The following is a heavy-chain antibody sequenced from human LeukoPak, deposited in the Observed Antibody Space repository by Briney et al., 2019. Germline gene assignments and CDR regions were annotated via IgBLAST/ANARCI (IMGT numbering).Heavy chain of an antibody. D-gene: IGHD3-22*01. J-gene: IGHJ6*03. Sequence: VASVKVSCKASGYTFTSYDINWVRQATGQGLEWMGWMNPNSGNTGYAQKFQGRVTITRNTSISTAYMELSSLRSEDTAVYYCARGQGLHSVVSLFDYYYYYMDVWGKGTTVTVSS. CDR1: GYTFTSYD. CDR3: ARGQGLHSVVSLFDYYYYYMDV. CDR2: MNPNSGNT. V-gene: IGHV1-8*03.